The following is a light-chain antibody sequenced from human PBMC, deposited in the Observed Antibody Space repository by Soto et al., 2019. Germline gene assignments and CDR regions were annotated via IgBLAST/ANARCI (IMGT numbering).Light chain of an antibody. J-gene: IGKJ1*01. V-gene: IGKV3-20*01. CDR2: GAS. CDR3: QQYETSPRA. CDR1: QTISGSS. Sequence: IILTQSPGTLSLSPGERATLPCRASQTISGSSLAWYQQRPGQSPRLLIYGASSRATGIPDRFVGSGSGRDFTLTISRLEPDDLAVYYCQQYETSPRAFGQGTKVEIK.